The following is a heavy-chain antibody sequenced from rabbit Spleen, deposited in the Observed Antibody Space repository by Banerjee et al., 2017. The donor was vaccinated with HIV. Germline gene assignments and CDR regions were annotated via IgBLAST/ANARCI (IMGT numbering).Heavy chain of an antibody. D-gene: IGHD8-1*01. CDR3: ARDTGSSFSSYGMDL. Sequence: QSLEESGGDLVKPGASLTLTCTASGVSFSSSSYMCWVRQAPGKGLEWIACIDIGSSGSSYYTSWAKGRFTISKTSSTTVTLQMTSLTAADTATYFCARDTGSSFSSYGMDLWGPGTLVTVS. CDR1: GVSFSSSSY. V-gene: IGHV1S40*01. CDR2: IDIGSSGSS. J-gene: IGHJ6*01.